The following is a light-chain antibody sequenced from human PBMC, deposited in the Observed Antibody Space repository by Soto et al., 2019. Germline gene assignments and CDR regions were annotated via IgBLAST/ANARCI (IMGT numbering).Light chain of an antibody. CDR2: GAS. CDR1: QSVSSN. CDR3: QQYNNWPPWT. Sequence: EIVMTQSPATLSVSPGERATLSCMASQSVSSNLAWYQQKPGQAPRLLIYGASTRATGIPARFSGSGSGTEFTLTISSLQSEDFAVDYCQQYNNWPPWTFGQGTKVEIK. J-gene: IGKJ1*01. V-gene: IGKV3-15*01.